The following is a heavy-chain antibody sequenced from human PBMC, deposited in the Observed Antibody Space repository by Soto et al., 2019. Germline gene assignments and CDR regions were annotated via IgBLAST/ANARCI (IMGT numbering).Heavy chain of an antibody. V-gene: IGHV4-34*01. CDR1: GGSFSGYY. D-gene: IGHD6-13*01. Sequence: QVQLQQWGAGLLKPSETLSLTCAVYGGSFSGYYWSWIRQPPGKGLEWIGEINHSGSTNYNPSLKSRVTISVDTSKNQFSLKLSSVTAADTAVYYCAREPGSYSSSCYVVRYFDYWGQGTLVTVSS. J-gene: IGHJ4*02. CDR3: AREPGSYSSSCYVVRYFDY. CDR2: INHSGST.